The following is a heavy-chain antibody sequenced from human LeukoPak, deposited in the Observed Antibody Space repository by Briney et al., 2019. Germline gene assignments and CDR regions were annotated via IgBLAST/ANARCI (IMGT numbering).Heavy chain of an antibody. CDR3: VRDLDLGGYSSFEY. V-gene: IGHV3-48*01. D-gene: IGHD4-23*01. Sequence: PGGSLRLSCAASGFTFSTYSMKWVRQAPGKGLEWVSYISSSSGTIYYADSVKGRFTISRDNAKNSLYLQMNTLRAEDTAVYYCVRDLDLGGYSSFEYWGQGTLVTVSS. CDR1: GFTFSTYS. J-gene: IGHJ4*02. CDR2: ISSSSGTI.